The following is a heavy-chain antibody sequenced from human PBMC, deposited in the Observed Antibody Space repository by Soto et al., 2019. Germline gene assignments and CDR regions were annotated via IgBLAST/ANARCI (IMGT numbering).Heavy chain of an antibody. J-gene: IGHJ4*02. V-gene: IGHV4-34*01. CDR1: GGSFSGYY. D-gene: IGHD3-16*01. CDR3: AAVLRLQTFDY. CDR2: INHSGST. Sequence: NPSETLSLTCAVYGGSFSGYYWSWIRQPPGKGLEWIGEINHSGSTNYNPSLKSRVTISVDTSKNQFSLKLSSVTAADTAVYYCAAVLRLQTFDYWGQGTLVTVSS.